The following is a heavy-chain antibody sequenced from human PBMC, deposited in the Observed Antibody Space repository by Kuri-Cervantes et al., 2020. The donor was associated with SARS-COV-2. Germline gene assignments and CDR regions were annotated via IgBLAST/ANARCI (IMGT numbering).Heavy chain of an antibody. CDR2: VGGKANNYAT. Sequence: GESLKISCAASGFSFKNYAMYWVRQASGKGLEWVGRVGGKANNYATAYAASVKGRFTISRDDSKNVAYLQMNSLKTEDTAVYYCTTLIDYWGQGALVTVSS. CDR1: GFSFKNYA. J-gene: IGHJ4*02. V-gene: IGHV3-73*01. CDR3: TTLIDY.